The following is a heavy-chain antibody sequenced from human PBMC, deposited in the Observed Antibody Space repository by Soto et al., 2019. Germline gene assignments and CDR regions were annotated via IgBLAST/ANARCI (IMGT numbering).Heavy chain of an antibody. CDR1: GYTFTNYG. D-gene: IGHD1-26*01. V-gene: IGHV1-18*01. J-gene: IGHJ5*02. Sequence: ASVKVSCKASGYTFTNYGIGWGRQAPGQGLEWVGWISAFYGNTKYAQNFLGRVTMTTETSTSTAYMELRSLRSDDTAVYYCARVSGSYPWFDPWGQGTLVTVSS. CDR2: ISAFYGNT. CDR3: ARVSGSYPWFDP.